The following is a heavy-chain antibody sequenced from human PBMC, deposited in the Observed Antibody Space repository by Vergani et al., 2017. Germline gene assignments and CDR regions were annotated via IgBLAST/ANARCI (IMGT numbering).Heavy chain of an antibody. D-gene: IGHD6-25*01. V-gene: IGHV4-31*11. CDR1: GGSISSGDHC. Sequence: QVQLQESGPGVVKPSQTLSLMCAVSGGSISSGDHCWTWIRQRPGKGLEWIGYIFYSGTTYDNPSLRSRLTISVDTSQNQFSLKLRSVTAADTAVYYCARVDTQVPATSHFYYMDVWGKGTTVVVSS. CDR2: IFYSGTT. J-gene: IGHJ6*03. CDR3: ARVDTQVPATSHFYYMDV.